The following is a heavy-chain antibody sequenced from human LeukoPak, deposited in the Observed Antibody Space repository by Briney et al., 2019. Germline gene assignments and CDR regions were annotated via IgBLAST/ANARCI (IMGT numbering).Heavy chain of an antibody. CDR1: GFTFSSYA. V-gene: IGHV3-23*01. CDR2: IIGSGGST. CDR3: AKAPLELRFGGANYYMDV. Sequence: GGSLRLSCAASGFTFSSYAMSWVRHAPGKGLEWVSAIIGSGGSTYYADSVKGRFPISRDNSKNTLYLQMNSLRAEDTAVYYCAKAPLELRFGGANYYMDVWGKGTTVTVSS. J-gene: IGHJ6*03. D-gene: IGHD1-7*01.